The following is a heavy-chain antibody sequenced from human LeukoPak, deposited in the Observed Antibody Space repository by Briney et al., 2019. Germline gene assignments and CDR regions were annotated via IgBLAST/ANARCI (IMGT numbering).Heavy chain of an antibody. V-gene: IGHV3-23*01. Sequence: AGGSLRLSCAASGFIFIDYGMSWVRQAPGKGLEWVSVISGSGSSTYYADSVKGRFTISRDNSKNTLFLQMNSLRAEDTAVYYCARGARYSYFDYWGQGTLATVSS. CDR1: GFIFIDYG. D-gene: IGHD1-1*01. CDR2: ISGSGSST. J-gene: IGHJ4*02. CDR3: ARGARYSYFDY.